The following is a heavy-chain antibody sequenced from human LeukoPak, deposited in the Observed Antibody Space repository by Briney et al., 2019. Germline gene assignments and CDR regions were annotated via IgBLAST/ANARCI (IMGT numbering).Heavy chain of an antibody. J-gene: IGHJ4*02. CDR1: GYIFTAYY. CDR3: ASEAFCVGGSCYLHRVAS. Sequence: VASVKVSCKASGYIFTAYYMHWVRQAPGQGLEWMGWIDTDSGDTKYAQNFQGRVTITRDSSTGTAYMELSSLISDDTAIYYCASEAFCVGGSCYLHRVASWGPGTLVTVSS. CDR2: IDTDSGDT. V-gene: IGHV1-2*02. D-gene: IGHD2-15*01.